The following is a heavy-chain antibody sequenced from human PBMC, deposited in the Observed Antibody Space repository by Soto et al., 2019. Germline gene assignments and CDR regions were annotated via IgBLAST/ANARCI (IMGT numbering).Heavy chain of an antibody. CDR2: VDSAGSGT. J-gene: IGHJ4*02. CDR3: ATVFEH. Sequence: GGSLRVSCVASGITFSGFWMHWVRQVPGKGLVWVARVDSAGSGTSYADSVKGRFTISRDNAKNTLSLQMDSLRVEDTAVYYCATVFEHWGQGIPVTVSS. CDR1: GITFSGFW. V-gene: IGHV3-74*01.